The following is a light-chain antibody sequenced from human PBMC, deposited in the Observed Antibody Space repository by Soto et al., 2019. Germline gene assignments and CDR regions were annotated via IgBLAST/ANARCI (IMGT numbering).Light chain of an antibody. J-gene: IGKJ1*01. CDR3: QQFSSHWT. CDR2: DAS. V-gene: IGKV1-5*01. CDR1: QSISSW. Sequence: IQMTQSPSTLSVAVGDRVTITCRASQSISSWLAWDQQKPGKAPKPLISDASSLESGVPSRFSGDITGTDFNLTINSLHTVQVTTYFCQQFSSHWTFGQGTRVES.